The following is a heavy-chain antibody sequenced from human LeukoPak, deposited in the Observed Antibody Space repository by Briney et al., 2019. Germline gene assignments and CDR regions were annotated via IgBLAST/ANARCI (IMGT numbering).Heavy chain of an antibody. D-gene: IGHD3-10*02. V-gene: IGHV3-7*01. CDR3: ARDYVWGSPESDY. J-gene: IGHJ4*02. Sequence: GGSLRLSCAASGFTFSSYWMSWVRQAPGKGLEWVANIKQDGSEKYYLDSVEGRFTISRDDAQNSLFLDMNSLRAEDTAVYYCARDYVWGSPESDYWGQGTLVTVSS. CDR1: GFTFSSYW. CDR2: IKQDGSEK.